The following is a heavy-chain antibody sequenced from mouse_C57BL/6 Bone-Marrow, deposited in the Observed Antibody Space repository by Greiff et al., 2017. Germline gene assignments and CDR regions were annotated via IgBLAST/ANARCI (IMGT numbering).Heavy chain of an antibody. V-gene: IGHV5-4*01. Sequence: EVPLVESGGGLVKPGGSLKLSCAASGFTFSSYAMSWVRQTPEKRLEWVATISDGGSYTYYPDNVKGRFTISRDNAKNNLYLQMSHLKSEDTAMYYCSGYYFDYWGQGTTLTVSS. CDR3: SGYYFDY. CDR2: ISDGGSYT. CDR1: GFTFSSYA. J-gene: IGHJ2*01.